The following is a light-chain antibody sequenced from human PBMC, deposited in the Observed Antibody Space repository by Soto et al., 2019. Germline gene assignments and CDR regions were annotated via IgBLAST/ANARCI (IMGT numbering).Light chain of an antibody. Sequence: QSVLTQPPSVSGAPGQRVTISCTGSSSNIGAGYVHWYQQLPGTAPKLLIYGNSNRPSGVPDRFSGSKSGTSASLAITGLQAEDEADYYCQSYDSSLSGSVIGGGTKLTVL. CDR1: SSNIGAGY. CDR3: QSYDSSLSGSV. V-gene: IGLV1-40*01. J-gene: IGLJ3*02. CDR2: GNS.